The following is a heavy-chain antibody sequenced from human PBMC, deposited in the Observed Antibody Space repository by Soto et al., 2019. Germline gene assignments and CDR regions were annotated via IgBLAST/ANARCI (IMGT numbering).Heavy chain of an antibody. V-gene: IGHV3-33*06. CDR3: VKDHCGGDCYSDPYFDY. D-gene: IGHD2-21*02. CDR2: IWYDGSNQ. CDR1: GFIFTTYG. J-gene: IGHJ4*02. Sequence: QVQLVESGGGVVQPGRSLRLSCAASGFIFTTYGLHWVRQAPGKGLEWVAVIWYDGSNQYYADSVKGRFTISRDNSKKSRYLEMNSVRVEDTAVYYCVKDHCGGDCYSDPYFDYWGQGTLVTVSS.